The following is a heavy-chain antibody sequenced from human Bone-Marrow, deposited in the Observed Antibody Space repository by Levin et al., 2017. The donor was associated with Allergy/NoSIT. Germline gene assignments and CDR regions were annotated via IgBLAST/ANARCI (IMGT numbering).Heavy chain of an antibody. Sequence: GGSLRLSCAASGFNFSIYGMNWVHQAPGKGLEWVSSISSSSSNIYHADSLKGRFTISRDNAKNSLYLQMKSLRAEDTAVYYCARDRTNGILTNYGMDVWGQGTTVTVSS. J-gene: IGHJ6*02. V-gene: IGHV3-21*04. D-gene: IGHD3-9*01. CDR3: ARDRTNGILTNYGMDV. CDR2: ISSSSSNI. CDR1: GFNFSIYG.